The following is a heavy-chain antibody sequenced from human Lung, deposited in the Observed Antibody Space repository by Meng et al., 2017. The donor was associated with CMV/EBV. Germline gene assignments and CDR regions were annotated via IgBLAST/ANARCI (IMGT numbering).Heavy chain of an antibody. Sequence: QVQLQESGPGPVKPSGTLSLTCAASAGSISSSNWWSWVRQPPGKGLEWIGEIYHSGSTNYNPSLKSRVTISVDKSKNQFSLKLSSVTAADTAVYYCASFPPPGKQWLVTDYWGQGTLVTSPQ. CDR2: IYHSGST. J-gene: IGHJ4*02. CDR1: AGSISSSNW. CDR3: ASFPPPGKQWLVTDY. D-gene: IGHD6-19*01. V-gene: IGHV4-4*02.